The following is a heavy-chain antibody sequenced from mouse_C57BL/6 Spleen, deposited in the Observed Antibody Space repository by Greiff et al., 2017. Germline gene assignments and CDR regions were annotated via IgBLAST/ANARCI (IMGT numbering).Heavy chain of an antibody. J-gene: IGHJ3*01. Sequence: QVQLQQPGAELVKPGASVKMSCKASGYTFTSYWITWVKQRPGQGLEWIGDIYPGSGSTNYNEKFKSKATLTVYTSSSTAYMQLSSLTSEDSAVYYCATRSYDYDAWFAYWGQGTLVTVSA. D-gene: IGHD2-4*01. V-gene: IGHV1-55*01. CDR3: ATRSYDYDAWFAY. CDR2: IYPGSGST. CDR1: GYTFTSYW.